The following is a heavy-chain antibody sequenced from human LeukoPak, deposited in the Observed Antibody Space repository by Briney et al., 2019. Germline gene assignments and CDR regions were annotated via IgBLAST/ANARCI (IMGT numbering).Heavy chain of an antibody. CDR2: ISGSGGST. V-gene: IGHV3-23*01. Sequence: PGGSLRLSCAASGFTFSSYAVSWVRQAPGKGLEWVSAISGSGGSTYYADSVKGRFTISRDNSKNTLYLQMNSLRAEDTAVYYCAKDQEMATIARAFDIWGQGTMVTVSS. J-gene: IGHJ3*02. CDR3: AKDQEMATIARAFDI. D-gene: IGHD5-24*01. CDR1: GFTFSSYA.